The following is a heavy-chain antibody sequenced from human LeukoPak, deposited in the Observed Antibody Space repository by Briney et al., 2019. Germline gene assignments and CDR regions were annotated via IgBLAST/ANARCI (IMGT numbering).Heavy chain of an antibody. D-gene: IGHD3-3*01. CDR3: AKLPTAYFDFWTGHVNYMDV. V-gene: IGHV3-23*01. CDR2: ISGSGGST. J-gene: IGHJ6*03. CDR1: GFTFSSYA. Sequence: GGSLRLSCAASGFTFSSYAMSWVRQAPGKGLEWVSAISGSGGSTYYADSVKGRFTISRDNSKNTLYLQMNSLRAEDTAVYFCAKLPTAYFDFWTGHVNYMDVWGKGTTVTVSS.